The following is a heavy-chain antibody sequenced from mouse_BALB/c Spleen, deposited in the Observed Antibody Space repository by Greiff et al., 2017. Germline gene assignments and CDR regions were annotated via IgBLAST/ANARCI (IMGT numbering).Heavy chain of an antibody. CDR1: GFSLSRYS. J-gene: IGHJ4*01. CDR2: IWGGGST. D-gene: IGHD2-2*01. V-gene: IGHV2-6-4*01. CDR3: ARKGYDRGNAMDY. Sequence: VMLVESGPGLVAPSQSLSITCTVSGFSLSRYSVHWVRQPPGKGLEWLGMIWGGGSTDYNSALKSRLSISKDYSKSQVFLKMNSLQTDDTAMYYCARKGYDRGNAMDYWGQGTSGTVSS.